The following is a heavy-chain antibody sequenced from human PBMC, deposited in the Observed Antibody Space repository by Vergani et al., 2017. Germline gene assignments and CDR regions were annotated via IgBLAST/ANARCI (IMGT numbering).Heavy chain of an antibody. CDR1: GFTFSSYA. D-gene: IGHD1-26*01. CDR2: ISYDGSNK. J-gene: IGHJ6*02. CDR3: ARDAIVGAAGGYYYYYGMDV. Sequence: QVQLVESGGGVVQPGRSLRLSCAASGFTFSSYAMHWVRQAPGKGLEWVAVISYDGSNKYYADSVKGRFTISRDNSKNTLYLQMNSLRAEDTAVYYCARDAIVGAAGGYYYYYGMDVWGQGTTVTVSS. V-gene: IGHV3-30-3*01.